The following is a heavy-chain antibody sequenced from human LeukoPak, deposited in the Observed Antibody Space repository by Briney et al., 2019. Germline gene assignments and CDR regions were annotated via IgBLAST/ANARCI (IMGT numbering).Heavy chain of an antibody. D-gene: IGHD2-2*02. J-gene: IGHJ4*02. Sequence: GGSLRLSCAASGFTFSTYAFHWVRQAPGKGLGWVAVISYDGSDKNYADSVKGRFTISRDNSKDTLYLQMNGLSAEDTAVYYCARPWACSSASCYTSYFDYWGQGTLVTVSS. CDR2: ISYDGSDK. V-gene: IGHV3-30*01. CDR1: GFTFSTYA. CDR3: ARPWACSSASCYTSYFDY.